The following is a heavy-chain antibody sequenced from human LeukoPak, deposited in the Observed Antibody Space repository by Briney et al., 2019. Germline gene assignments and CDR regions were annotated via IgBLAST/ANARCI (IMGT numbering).Heavy chain of an antibody. CDR2: ISSSSSYI. J-gene: IGHJ4*02. D-gene: IGHD5-12*01. V-gene: IGHV3-21*01. CDR3: ARVALRAPLDY. CDR1: GFTFSSYS. Sequence: GGSLRPSCAASGFTFSSYSMNWVRQAPGKGLEWVSSISSSSSYIYYADSVKGRFTISRDNAKNSLYLQMNSLRAEDTAVYYCARVALRAPLDYWGQGTLVTVSS.